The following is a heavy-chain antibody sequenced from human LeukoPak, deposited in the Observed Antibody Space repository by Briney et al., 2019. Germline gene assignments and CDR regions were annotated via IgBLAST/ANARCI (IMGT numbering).Heavy chain of an antibody. CDR1: GFLLSNYG. CDR3: AKDSGAGGFSYGTDS. V-gene: IGHV3-33*06. CDR2: IWYDGSNE. D-gene: IGHD5-18*01. J-gene: IGHJ4*02. Sequence: GRSLRLSCAASGFLLSNYGIHWVRQAPGKGLEWVAVIWYDGSNEYYVDSVKGRFTISRDNSKNTLYLQMNSLRAEDTAVYYCAKDSGAGGFSYGTDSWGQGTLVTVSS.